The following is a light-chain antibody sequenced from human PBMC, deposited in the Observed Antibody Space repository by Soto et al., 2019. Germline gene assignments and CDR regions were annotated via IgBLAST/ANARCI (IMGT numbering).Light chain of an antibody. Sequence: QCVLTEPPSVSAAPGQKVTISCSGSISNIGNNFVTWYQQLPGTAPKLLIYDNNKRPSGIPDRFSGSQSGTSATLGITGLQTGDEAVYYCGSWDSSMTYVFGTGTKVTVL. V-gene: IGLV1-51*01. CDR2: DNN. CDR1: ISNIGNNF. CDR3: GSWDSSMTYV. J-gene: IGLJ1*01.